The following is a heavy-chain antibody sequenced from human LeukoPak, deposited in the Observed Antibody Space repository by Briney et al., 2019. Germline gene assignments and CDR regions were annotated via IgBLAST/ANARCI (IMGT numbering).Heavy chain of an antibody. CDR3: ARVGYSYGYGPGSWFDP. V-gene: IGHV1-46*01. Sequence: ASVKVSCKASGYTFISYYMHWVRQAPGQGLEWMGIINPSGGSTSYAQKFQGRVTMTRDTSTSTVYMELSSLRSEDTAVYYCARVGYSYGYGPGSWFDPWGQGTLVTVSS. CDR2: INPSGGST. J-gene: IGHJ5*02. CDR1: GYTFISYY. D-gene: IGHD5-18*01.